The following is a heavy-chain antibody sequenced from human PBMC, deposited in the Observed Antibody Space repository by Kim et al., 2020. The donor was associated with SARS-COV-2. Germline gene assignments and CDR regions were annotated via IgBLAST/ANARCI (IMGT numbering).Heavy chain of an antibody. CDR3: ARGDGLEATYYYGMDV. CDR2: IDPSDSYT. CDR1: GYSFTSYW. Sequence: GESLKISCKGSGYSFTSYWISWVRQMPGKGLEWMGRIDPSDSYTNYSPSFQGHVTISADKSISTAYLQWSSLKASDTAMYYCARGDGLEATYYYGMDVWGQGSTGAGSS. V-gene: IGHV5-10-1*01. D-gene: IGHD1-26*01. J-gene: IGHJ6*02.